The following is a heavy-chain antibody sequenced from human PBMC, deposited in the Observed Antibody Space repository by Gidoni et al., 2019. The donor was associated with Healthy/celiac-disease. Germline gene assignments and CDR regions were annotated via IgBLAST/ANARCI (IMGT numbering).Heavy chain of an antibody. Sequence: EVQLLESGGGLVQPGGSLRLSCAASGFPFSSDAISWVRQAPGKVLEWVSAISGSGGSTYYADSVKGRFTISRDNSKNTLYLQMNSLRAEDTAVYYCAKDPSGYDILTGYYGAVDVWGQGTTVTVSS. CDR3: AKDPSGYDILTGYYGAVDV. CDR1: GFPFSSDA. D-gene: IGHD3-9*01. CDR2: ISGSGGST. V-gene: IGHV3-23*01. J-gene: IGHJ6*02.